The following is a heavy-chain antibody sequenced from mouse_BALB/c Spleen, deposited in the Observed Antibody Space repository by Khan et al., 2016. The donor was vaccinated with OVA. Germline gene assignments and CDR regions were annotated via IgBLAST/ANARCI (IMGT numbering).Heavy chain of an antibody. Sequence: QIQLVQSGPELKKPGETVKISCKASGYTFTNYGMNWVKQAPGKGLKWMGWINTYTGEPTYADDFKGRFAFSLETSASTAYLQINNLKNEDTATYFGAGPPYFSYVRVYWGQGTSVTVSS. CDR3: AGPPYFSYVRVY. CDR1: GYTFTNYG. D-gene: IGHD2-10*01. CDR2: INTYTGEP. V-gene: IGHV9-3-1*01. J-gene: IGHJ4*01.